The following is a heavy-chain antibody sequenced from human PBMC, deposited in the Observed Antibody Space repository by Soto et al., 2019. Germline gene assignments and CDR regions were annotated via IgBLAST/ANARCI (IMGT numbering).Heavy chain of an antibody. CDR3: AKDIPDKVTGLFDY. J-gene: IGHJ4*02. D-gene: IGHD5-12*01. CDR2: ITGGGSNT. V-gene: IGHV3-30*18. Sequence: PGGSLRLSCAASGVTFSSYGMHWVRQAPGKGLEWVSVITGGGSNTYYADSVKGRFTISRDNSKNTLYLQMNSLRAEDTAVYYCAKDIPDKVTGLFDYWGQGTLVTVSS. CDR1: GVTFSSYG.